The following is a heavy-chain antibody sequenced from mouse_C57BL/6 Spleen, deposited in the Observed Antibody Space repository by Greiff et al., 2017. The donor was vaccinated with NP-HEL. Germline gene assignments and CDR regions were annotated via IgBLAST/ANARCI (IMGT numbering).Heavy chain of an antibody. D-gene: IGHD2-12*01. Sequence: EVMFVESGGGLVKPGGSLKLSCAASGFTFSDYGMHWVRQAPEKGLEWVAYISSGSSTIYYADTVKGRFTISRDNAKNTLFLQMTSLRSEDTAMYYCARTEYSCSHYFEYWGQGTNLTVSS. J-gene: IGHJ2*01. CDR2: ISSGSSTI. CDR1: GFTFSDYG. V-gene: IGHV5-17*01. CDR3: ARTEYSCSHYFEY.